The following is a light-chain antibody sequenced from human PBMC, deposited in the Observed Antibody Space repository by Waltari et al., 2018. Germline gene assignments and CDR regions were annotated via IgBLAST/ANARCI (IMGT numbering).Light chain of an antibody. J-gene: IGLJ2*01. CDR3: ATWDASLGVL. CDR2: KNN. V-gene: IGLV1-47*01. CDR1: RPNTEINY. Sequence: QSVLTQPPSTSGTPGQRVPIPCSGSRPNTEINYVYWYHHLPGTTPKLLIYKNNQRPSGVPDRFSGSKSGTSASLAISGLRSEDEADYYCATWDASLGVLFGGGTKLTVL.